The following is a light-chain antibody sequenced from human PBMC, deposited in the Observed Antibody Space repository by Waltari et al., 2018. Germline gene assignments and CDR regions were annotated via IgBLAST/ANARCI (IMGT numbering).Light chain of an antibody. CDR3: SSYTRSGPL. Sequence: QSALTQPASVSGAPGQSITISCTGTSSAVGGYHYVSWYPQHPGKAPTLMFYAVHNRTSGVSNRFSGSKSGNTASLTISGLQAAAEADYYCSSYTRSGPLFGGGTKLPVL. V-gene: IGLV2-14*01. J-gene: IGLJ3*02. CDR1: SSAVGGYHY. CDR2: AVH.